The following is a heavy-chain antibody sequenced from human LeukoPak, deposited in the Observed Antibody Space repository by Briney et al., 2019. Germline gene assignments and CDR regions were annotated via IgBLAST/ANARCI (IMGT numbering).Heavy chain of an antibody. CDR3: AIYDSGGNRGLNDALDI. Sequence: GGSLRLSCAASGFTFSSYVMTWVRQAPGKGLEWVSAISAGGGTTYYADSVKGRFTISRDNSKNSLYLQMNSLRADDSAVYYCAIYDSGGNRGLNDALDIWGKGKMVTVSS. V-gene: IGHV3-23*01. CDR2: ISAGGGTT. CDR1: GFTFSSYV. J-gene: IGHJ3*02. D-gene: IGHD4-23*01.